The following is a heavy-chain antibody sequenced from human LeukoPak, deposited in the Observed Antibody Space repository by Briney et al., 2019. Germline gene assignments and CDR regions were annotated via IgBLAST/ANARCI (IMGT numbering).Heavy chain of an antibody. CDR1: GFTFSSYA. D-gene: IGHD6-13*01. J-gene: IGHJ5*02. Sequence: GGSLRLSCAASGFTFSSYAMSWVRQAPGKGLEWVSGISGSGGSTYYADSVKGRFTISRDNSRNTLYLQMNSLRAEDTAVYYCAKVSSTRGENWFDPWGQGTLVTVSS. CDR3: AKVSSTRGENWFDP. V-gene: IGHV3-23*01. CDR2: ISGSGGST.